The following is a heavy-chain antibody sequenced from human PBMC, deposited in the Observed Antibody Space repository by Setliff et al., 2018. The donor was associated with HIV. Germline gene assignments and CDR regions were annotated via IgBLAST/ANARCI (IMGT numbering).Heavy chain of an antibody. D-gene: IGHD5-18*01. CDR3: AREWSYGAFDTFDV. V-gene: IGHV4-34*01. CDR1: GGSFSAYY. CDR2: INHSGST. J-gene: IGHJ3*01. Sequence: PSETLFLTCAVYGGSFSAYYWSWIRQPPGKGLEWIGEINHSGSTNYNPSLKTRVTIMVDTSKNQFSLKLGSVTAADTAVYYCAREWSYGAFDTFDVWGQGTMVTVSS.